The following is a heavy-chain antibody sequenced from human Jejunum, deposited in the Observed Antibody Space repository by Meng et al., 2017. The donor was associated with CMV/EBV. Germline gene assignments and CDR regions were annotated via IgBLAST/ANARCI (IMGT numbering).Heavy chain of an antibody. CDR2: ISAYNGDT. Sequence: LTSNGITWVRQAPGQGLEWMGWISAYNGDTNYAQKFQDRVTLTTDTSTRTAYMELRSLRSDDTAVYFCATVSYYGSGSYYNWFDPWGQGTLVTVSS. V-gene: IGHV1-18*01. CDR1: LTSNG. D-gene: IGHD3-10*01. J-gene: IGHJ5*02. CDR3: ATVSYYGSGSYYNWFDP.